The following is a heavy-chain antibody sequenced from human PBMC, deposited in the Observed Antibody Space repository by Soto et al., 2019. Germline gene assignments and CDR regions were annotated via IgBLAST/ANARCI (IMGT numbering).Heavy chain of an antibody. CDR1: GFTFSSYS. CDR2: ISSSSSYI. J-gene: IGHJ5*02. CDR3: AKEVLYCDYEGFGDWYSP. Sequence: GSLRLSCAASGFTFSSYSMNWVRQAPGKGLEWVSSISSSSSYIYYADSVKGRFTISRDNAKNSLYLQMNSLRAEDTAVYYCAKEVLYCDYEGFGDWYSPWGQGTLVTVSS. D-gene: IGHD4-17*01. V-gene: IGHV3-21*01.